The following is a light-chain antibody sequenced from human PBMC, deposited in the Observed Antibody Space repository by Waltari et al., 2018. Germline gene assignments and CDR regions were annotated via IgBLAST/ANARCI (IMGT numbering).Light chain of an antibody. CDR3: ASWDDSLNGHWV. CDR1: ASNIGGNL. Sequence: QSVLPQPPSASGTPGQRVTISCSGSASNIGGNLVNWYQQRPGKAPKRLIYRSDLRPSGVPDRFSGSKSGTSASLAISGLQSEDEADYFCASWDDSLNGHWVFGGGTKVTVL. CDR2: RSD. V-gene: IGLV1-44*01. J-gene: IGLJ3*02.